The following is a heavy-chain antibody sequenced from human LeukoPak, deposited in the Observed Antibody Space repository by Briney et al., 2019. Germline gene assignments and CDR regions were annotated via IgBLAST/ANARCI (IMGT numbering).Heavy chain of an antibody. Sequence: PSETLSLTCAVYGGXFRGYYCSWIRQPPGKGLEWIGEINHRGSTKYNPSLKSRVTISVDTSKNQFSLNLRSATAADTAVYYCARGDILTGYSYWGQGTLVTVSS. CDR2: INHRGST. V-gene: IGHV4-34*01. CDR3: ARGDILTGYSY. D-gene: IGHD3-9*01. J-gene: IGHJ4*02. CDR1: GGXFRGYY.